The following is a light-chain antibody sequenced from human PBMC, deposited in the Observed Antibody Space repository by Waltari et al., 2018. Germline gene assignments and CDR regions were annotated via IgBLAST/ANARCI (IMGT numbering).Light chain of an antibody. V-gene: IGKV4-1*01. CDR2: WAS. CDR3: YQRFITPFT. Sequence: DIVMTQSPDSLAVSLGERATINCKSSQSVLYSSSNKNYLSWYQQKPGQPPKLLIYWASTRESGVPDRFTGGGSGTDFTLTISSLQAEDVAVYYCYQRFITPFTFGPGTRVDIK. J-gene: IGKJ3*01. CDR1: QSVLYSSSNKNY.